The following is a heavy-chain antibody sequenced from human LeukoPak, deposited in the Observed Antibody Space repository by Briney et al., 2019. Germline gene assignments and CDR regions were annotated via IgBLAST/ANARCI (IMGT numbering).Heavy chain of an antibody. V-gene: IGHV3-30-3*01. CDR3: ARERRPMVRGVITHYYYYGMDV. CDR2: ISYDGSNK. Sequence: GGSLRLSCAASGFTFSSYAMHWVRQAPGKGLEWVTVISYDGSNKYYADSVKGRFTISRDNSKNTLYLQMNSLRAEDTAVYYCARERRPMVRGVITHYYYYGMDVWGQGTTVTVSS. CDR1: GFTFSSYA. D-gene: IGHD3-10*01. J-gene: IGHJ6*02.